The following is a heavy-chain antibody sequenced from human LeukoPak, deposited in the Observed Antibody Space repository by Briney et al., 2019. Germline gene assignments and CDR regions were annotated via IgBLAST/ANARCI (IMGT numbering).Heavy chain of an antibody. Sequence: ASVKVSCKASGYTFTGYYMHWVRQAPGQGLEWMGWINPNSGGTNYAQKFQGRVTMTRDTSISTAYMELSRLRSDDTAVYYCAREHYDFWSGYSYTDVWGKGTTVTVSS. CDR3: AREHYDFWSGYSYTDV. V-gene: IGHV1-2*02. J-gene: IGHJ6*03. D-gene: IGHD3-3*01. CDR1: GYTFTGYY. CDR2: INPNSGGT.